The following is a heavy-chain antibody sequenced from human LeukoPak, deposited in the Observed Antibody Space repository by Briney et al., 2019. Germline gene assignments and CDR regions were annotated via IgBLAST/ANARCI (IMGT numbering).Heavy chain of an antibody. V-gene: IGHV1-2*02. CDR2: VYPNSGGT. D-gene: IGHD2-2*02. CDR1: GDTFTGYY. Sequence: ASVKVSCKASGDTFTGYYMQWVRQAPGQAREWMGWVYPNSGGTNYAQTFQGRVTMTRDTSISTAYMELSRLRSDDTAVYYCAREDCSSTSCYTHSGMDVWGQGTTVTVSS. CDR3: AREDCSSTSCYTHSGMDV. J-gene: IGHJ6*02.